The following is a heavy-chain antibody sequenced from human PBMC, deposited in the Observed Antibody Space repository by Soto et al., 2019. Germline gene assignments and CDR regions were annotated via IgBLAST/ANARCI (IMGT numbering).Heavy chain of an antibody. V-gene: IGHV3-48*01. J-gene: IGHJ4*02. Sequence: EVQLVESGGGLVQPGGSLRLSCAASGFTFSSYSMNWVRQAPGKGLEWVSYISSISSSIKYADSVKGRFTISRDNAKNSLYLQMKSLRAEDTAVYYCARGNGDLDYWGQGTLVTVSS. D-gene: IGHD4-17*01. CDR1: GFTFSSYS. CDR2: ISSISSSI. CDR3: ARGNGDLDY.